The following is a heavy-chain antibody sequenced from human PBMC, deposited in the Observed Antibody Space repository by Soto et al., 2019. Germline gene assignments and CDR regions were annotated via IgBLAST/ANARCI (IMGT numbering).Heavy chain of an antibody. J-gene: IGHJ5*02. Sequence: PSETLSLTWTVSGGSISTYYLSLIHHPPVKLLEWIGHIHYSGATYNNPSLKSRVTISADTSKNQFSLKLTSVTAADTAVYYCARRGVGYYYDSSGPGWFDPWGQGTLVTVS. CDR1: GGSISTYY. D-gene: IGHD3-22*01. CDR3: ARRGVGYYYDSSGPGWFDP. CDR2: IHYSGAT. V-gene: IGHV4-59*08.